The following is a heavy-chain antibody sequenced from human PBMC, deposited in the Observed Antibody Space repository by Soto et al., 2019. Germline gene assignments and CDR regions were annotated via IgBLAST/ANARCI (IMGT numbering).Heavy chain of an antibody. V-gene: IGHV1-58*01. Sequence: QMQLVQSGPEVKKPGTSVKVSCKASGFTFTSSAVQWVRQARGQRLEWIGWIVVGSGNTNYAQKFQERVTITRDMSTRTSYMEPSSLGSEDTAVYYCAADPRYCISTSCYFLADYWGQGTLVTVSS. CDR1: GFTFTSSA. CDR3: AADPRYCISTSCYFLADY. D-gene: IGHD2-2*01. CDR2: IVVGSGNT. J-gene: IGHJ4*02.